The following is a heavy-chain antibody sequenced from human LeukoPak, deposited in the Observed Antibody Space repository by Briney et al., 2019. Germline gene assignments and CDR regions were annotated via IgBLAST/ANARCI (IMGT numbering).Heavy chain of an antibody. CDR2: ICYNGST. D-gene: IGHD3-10*01. CDR3: ARDGGRGGRHSVDY. Sequence: KPSQTLSLTCTVSGGSISSGTYCWSWIRQHPGKRLEWIGYICYNGSTYYKPSLKSRLTISVDTSKNQFSLKLSSVTAADTTEYCCARDGGRGGRHSVDYWGQGTLVTVSS. CDR1: GGSISSGTYC. J-gene: IGHJ4*02. V-gene: IGHV4-31*03.